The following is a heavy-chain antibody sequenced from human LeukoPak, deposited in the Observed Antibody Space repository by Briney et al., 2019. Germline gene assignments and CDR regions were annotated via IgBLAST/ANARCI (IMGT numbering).Heavy chain of an antibody. CDR1: EFTFSTYG. Sequence: PGGSLRLSCAASEFTFSTYGMSWVRQAPGKGLEWVSGISYSGGNTYYADSVKGRFTISRDNSKNILYLQMDSLRAEDTAVYYCARKAGDYWGQGTLVTVSS. D-gene: IGHD3-10*01. CDR2: ISYSGGNT. J-gene: IGHJ4*02. CDR3: ARKAGDY. V-gene: IGHV3-23*01.